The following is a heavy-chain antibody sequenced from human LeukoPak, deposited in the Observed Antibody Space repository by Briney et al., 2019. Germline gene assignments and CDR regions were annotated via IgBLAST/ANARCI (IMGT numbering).Heavy chain of an antibody. V-gene: IGHV4-4*07. CDR2: IYSSGSS. J-gene: IGHJ4*02. D-gene: IGHD3-9*01. CDR1: GGSISNYW. CDR3: ARDSADILTGFFEQ. Sequence: PSETLSLTCTVSGGSISNYWWSWIRQPAGKGLEWIGRIYSSGSSNYNFALESRVTISVDKLKNQFSLKQSSVTAADTAVYYCARDSADILTGFFEQWGQGTLVTVSS.